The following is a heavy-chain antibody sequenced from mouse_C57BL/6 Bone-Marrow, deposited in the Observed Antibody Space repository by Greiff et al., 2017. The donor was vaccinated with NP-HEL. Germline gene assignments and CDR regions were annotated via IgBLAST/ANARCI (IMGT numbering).Heavy chain of an antibody. V-gene: IGHV1-69*01. Sequence: QVQLQQPGAELLLPGASVKLSCKASGYTFTSYWMHWVKQRPGQGLEWIGEIDPSDSYTNYNQKFKGKSTLTVDKSSSTAYMQLSSLTSEDYAVYYCAREVYYYGSWYFDYWGQGNTLTVSS. J-gene: IGHJ2*01. D-gene: IGHD1-1*01. CDR2: IDPSDSYT. CDR1: GYTFTSYW. CDR3: AREVYYYGSWYFDY.